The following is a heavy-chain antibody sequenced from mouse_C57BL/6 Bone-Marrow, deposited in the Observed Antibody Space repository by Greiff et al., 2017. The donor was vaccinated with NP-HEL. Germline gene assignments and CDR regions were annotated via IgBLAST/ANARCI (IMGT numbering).Heavy chain of an antibody. J-gene: IGHJ2*01. D-gene: IGHD1-1*01. CDR2: IDPETGGT. Sequence: VKLQESGAELVRPGASVTLSCKASGYTFTDYEMHWVKQTPVHGLEWIGAIDPETGGTAYNQKFKGKAILTADKSSSTAYMELRSLTSEDSAVYYCSATTNWGQGTTLTVSS. CDR1: GYTFTDYE. CDR3: SATTN. V-gene: IGHV1-15*01.